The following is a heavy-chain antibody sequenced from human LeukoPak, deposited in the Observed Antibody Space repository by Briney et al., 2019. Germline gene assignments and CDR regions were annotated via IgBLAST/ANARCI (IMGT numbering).Heavy chain of an antibody. J-gene: IGHJ6*03. Sequence: GGSLRLSCAASGFTVSRNYMSWVRRAPGKGLEWVSLIYSGGSTHYADSVKGRFTISRDNSKNTLYLQMDSLRAEDTAVYYCARDRTGQQLISRKEYYYMDVWGKGTTVTISS. V-gene: IGHV3-66*01. CDR3: ARDRTGQQLISRKEYYYMDV. CDR2: IYSGGST. D-gene: IGHD4-11*01. CDR1: GFTVSRNY.